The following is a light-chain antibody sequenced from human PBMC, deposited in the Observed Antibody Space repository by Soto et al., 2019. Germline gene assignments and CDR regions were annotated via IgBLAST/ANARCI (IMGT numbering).Light chain of an antibody. J-gene: IGKJ4*01. CDR1: QSISNY. Sequence: IQMTQSPSSLSASVGDRVTITFRTSQSISNYLNWYQQKLGKAPKLLVYAASSLQTGVPSRFRGSGSGTDFTLTITSLQPEDFATYYCHQSYSTPLTFGGGTNV. CDR3: HQSYSTPLT. CDR2: AAS. V-gene: IGKV1-39*01.